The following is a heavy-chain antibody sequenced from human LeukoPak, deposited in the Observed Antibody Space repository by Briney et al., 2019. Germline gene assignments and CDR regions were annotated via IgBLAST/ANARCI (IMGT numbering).Heavy chain of an antibody. V-gene: IGHV4-39*01. CDR1: GGSISSSSYY. Sequence: SETLSLTCTVSGGSISSSSYYWGWIRQPPGKGLEWIGSIYYSGSTYYNPSLKSRVTISVDTSKNQFSLKLSSVTAADTAVYYCARGPRVTRTVFSWFDPWGQGTLVTVSS. CDR3: ARGPRVTRTVFSWFDP. CDR2: IYYSGST. D-gene: IGHD4-17*01. J-gene: IGHJ5*02.